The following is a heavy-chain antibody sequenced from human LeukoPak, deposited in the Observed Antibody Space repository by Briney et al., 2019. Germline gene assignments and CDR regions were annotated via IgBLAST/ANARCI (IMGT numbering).Heavy chain of an antibody. CDR1: VFTLSSYA. CDR2: ISDSGGST. Sequence: GGSLRLSCAASVFTLSSYAINWVPQAPGKGLEWVSAISDSGGSTYSADSVRGRFTISRDNSKNTLYLQMNSLRADDTAVYYCAKDQECTTMCSMGYHYYHGVYVWGQGTTVTVSS. J-gene: IGHJ6*02. D-gene: IGHD2-8*01. CDR3: AKDQECTTMCSMGYHYYHGVYV. V-gene: IGHV3-23*01.